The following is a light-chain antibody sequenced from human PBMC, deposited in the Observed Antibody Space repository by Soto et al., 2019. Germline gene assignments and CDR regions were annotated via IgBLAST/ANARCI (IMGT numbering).Light chain of an antibody. V-gene: IGKV3-11*01. Sequence: TVLTQSPATLSLSPGERATLSCMASQSVGDYLAWYQQKPGQAPRLLIYDASNRAAGIPARFSGSGSGTDFTLTINSLEPEDFAVYYCQQRSNWPPITFGQGTRLENK. CDR1: QSVGDY. J-gene: IGKJ5*01. CDR3: QQRSNWPPIT. CDR2: DAS.